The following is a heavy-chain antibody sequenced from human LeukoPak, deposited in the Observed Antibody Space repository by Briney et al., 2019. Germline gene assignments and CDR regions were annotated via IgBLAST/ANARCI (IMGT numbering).Heavy chain of an antibody. CDR2: INPSGGST. CDR3: ALAARYYYYGMDA. J-gene: IGHJ6*02. Sequence: ASVKVSCKASGYTFTNYYMHWVRQAPGQGLEWMGIINPSGGSTSYAQKFQGRLTMTRDTSTSTVYMELSSLRSEDTAVYYCALAARYYYYGMDAWGQGTTVTVSS. V-gene: IGHV1-46*01. D-gene: IGHD6-6*01. CDR1: GYTFTNYY.